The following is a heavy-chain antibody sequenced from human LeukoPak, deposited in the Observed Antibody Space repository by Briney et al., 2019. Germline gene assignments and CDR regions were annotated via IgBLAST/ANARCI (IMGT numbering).Heavy chain of an antibody. CDR3: ARGAVAARPDGFDY. CDR2: IYHSGST. CDR1: XXSIXXGGYY. Sequence: LTXTXXXXSIXXGGYYWXWXRXPPXXGLXXIGYIYHSGSTYYNPSLKSRVTISVDRSKNQFSLKLSSVTAADTAVYYCARGAVAARPDGFDYWGQGTLVTVSS. D-gene: IGHD6-6*01. V-gene: IGHV4-30-2*01. J-gene: IGHJ4*02.